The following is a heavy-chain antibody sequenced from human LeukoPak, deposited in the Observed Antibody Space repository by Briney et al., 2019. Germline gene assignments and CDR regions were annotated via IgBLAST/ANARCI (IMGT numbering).Heavy chain of an antibody. V-gene: IGHV1-69*05. CDR3: AIGGDSSSGGVLPHYYYYYMDV. J-gene: IGHJ6*03. CDR2: IIPIFGTA. D-gene: IGHD6-6*01. CDR1: GGTFSSYA. Sequence: SVKVSCKASGGTFSSYAISWVRQAPGQGLEWMGGIIPIFGTANYAQKFQGRVTITTDESTSTAYMELSSLRSEDTAVYYCAIGGDSSSGGVLPHYYYYYMDVWGKGTTVTVSS.